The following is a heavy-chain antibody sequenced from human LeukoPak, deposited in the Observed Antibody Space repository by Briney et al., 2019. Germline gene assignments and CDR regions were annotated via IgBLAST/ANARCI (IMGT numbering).Heavy chain of an antibody. J-gene: IGHJ4*02. CDR3: ARHLLGIDPRHFDY. CDR2: ISGSGGST. V-gene: IGHV3-23*01. CDR1: GFTFSSYA. D-gene: IGHD1-26*01. Sequence: GGSLRLSCAASGFTFSSYAMSWVRQAPGKGLEWVSAISGSGGSTYYADSVKGRFTISRDDSKNTLYLQMNSLRAEDTAVYYCARHLLGIDPRHFDYWGQGTQVTVSS.